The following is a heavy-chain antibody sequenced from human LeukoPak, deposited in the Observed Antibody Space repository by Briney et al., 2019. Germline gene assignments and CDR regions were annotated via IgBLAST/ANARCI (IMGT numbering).Heavy chain of an antibody. CDR3: AGRSIAARRTTKDY. V-gene: IGHV4-31*03. CDR1: GGSISRGGYY. CDR2: IYYSGST. J-gene: IGHJ4*02. D-gene: IGHD6-6*01. Sequence: SETLSLTCTVSGGSISRGGYYWSWIRHHPGKGLAWIGYIYYSGSTYYNPSLKSRVTISVDTSKNQFSLKLSSVTAADTAVYYCAGRSIAARRTTKDYWGQGTLVTVSS.